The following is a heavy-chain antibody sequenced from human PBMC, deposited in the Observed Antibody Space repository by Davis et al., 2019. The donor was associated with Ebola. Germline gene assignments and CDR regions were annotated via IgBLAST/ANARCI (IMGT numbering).Heavy chain of an antibody. V-gene: IGHV1-18*04. CDR1: GYTFTSYG. D-gene: IGHD6-13*01. J-gene: IGHJ6*02. CDR2: ISAYNGNT. CDR3: AREDEQQLGPPNYYYYYGMDV. Sequence: AASVKVSCKASGYTFTSYGISWVRQAPGQGLEWMGWISAYNGNTNYAQKLQGRVTMTTDTSTSTAYMELRSLRSDDTAVYYCAREDEQQLGPPNYYYYYGMDVWGQGTTVTVSS.